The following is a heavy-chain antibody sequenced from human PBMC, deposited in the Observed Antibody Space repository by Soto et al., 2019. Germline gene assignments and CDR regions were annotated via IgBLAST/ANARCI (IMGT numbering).Heavy chain of an antibody. CDR1: GVSISSGNW. V-gene: IGHV4-4*02. Sequence: SETLSLTCAVSGVSISSGNWWTWVRQTPQRGLEYIGEIFHDGTANYYPSFERRVAISVDTSKNQFSLKLTSVTAADTTIYFCARLVYDTRLNYMYFGFWGQGALVTVSS. D-gene: IGHD3-10*01. CDR3: ARLVYDTRLNYMYFGF. J-gene: IGHJ4*02. CDR2: IFHDGTA.